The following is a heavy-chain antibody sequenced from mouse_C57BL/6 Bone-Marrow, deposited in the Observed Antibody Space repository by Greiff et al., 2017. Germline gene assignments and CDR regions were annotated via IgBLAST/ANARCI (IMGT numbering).Heavy chain of an antibody. CDR2: INPSSGYT. D-gene: IGHD4-1*01. Sequence: QVQLQQSGAELARPGASVKMSCKASGYTFTNYTMHWVKQRPGQGLEWIGYINPSSGYTKYNQKFKDKATLTADKSSSTAYMQLSSLTSEDSAVYYCAKLGHAMDYWGQGTSVTVSS. V-gene: IGHV1-4*01. J-gene: IGHJ4*01. CDR3: AKLGHAMDY. CDR1: GYTFTNYT.